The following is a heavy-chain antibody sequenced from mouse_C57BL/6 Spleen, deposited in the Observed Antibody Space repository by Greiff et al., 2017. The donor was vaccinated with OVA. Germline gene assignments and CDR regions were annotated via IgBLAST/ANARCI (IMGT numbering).Heavy chain of an antibody. CDR1: GFNIKDYY. CDR3: AREYGSSLLDY. V-gene: IGHV14-2*01. D-gene: IGHD1-1*01. J-gene: IGHJ2*01. CDR2: IDPEDGGT. Sequence: VHVKQSGAELVKPGASVKLSCTASGFNIKDYYMHWVKQRTEQGLEWIGRIDPEDGGTKYAPKFQGKATLTADTSSNTAYLQLSSLTSEDTAVYYGAREYGSSLLDYWGQGTTLTVSS.